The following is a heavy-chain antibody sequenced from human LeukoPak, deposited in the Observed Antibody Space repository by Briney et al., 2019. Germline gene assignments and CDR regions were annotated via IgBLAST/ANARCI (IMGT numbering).Heavy chain of an antibody. CDR1: GDSVSSNSAA. J-gene: IGHJ4*02. D-gene: IGHD6-19*01. CDR3: ARSSRIAVADV. V-gene: IGHV6-1*01. CDR2: TYYRSKWYN. Sequence: SQTLSLTCAISGDSVSSNSAAGSWIRQSPSRGLEWLGRTYYRSKWYNDYAVSVKSRITINPDTSKNQFSLQLNSVTPEDTAVYYCARSSRIAVADVWGQGTLVTVSS.